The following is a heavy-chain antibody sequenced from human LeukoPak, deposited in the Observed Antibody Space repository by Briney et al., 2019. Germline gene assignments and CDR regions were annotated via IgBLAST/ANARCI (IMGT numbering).Heavy chain of an antibody. CDR3: ARDLDSGNYFFAY. CDR2: ISGNGGTT. D-gene: IGHD3-22*01. CDR1: GFGFGSYG. J-gene: IGHJ4*02. V-gene: IGHV3-48*04. Sequence: PGESLRLSCAASGFGFGSYGLSRVRQAPGKGPQWVSYISGNGGTTHYADSVEGRFTISRDNAKNSLYLQMSSLRAEDTAVYYCARDLDSGNYFFAYWGQGTPVTVSS.